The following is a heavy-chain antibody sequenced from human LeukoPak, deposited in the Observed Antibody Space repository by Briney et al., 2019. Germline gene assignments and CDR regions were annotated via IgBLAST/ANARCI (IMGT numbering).Heavy chain of an antibody. D-gene: IGHD2-15*01. J-gene: IGHJ3*02. CDR3: ARVRTRILHNGDAFDI. Sequence: SVKVSCKASGGTFSSYAISWVRQAPGQGLEWMGGIIPIFGTANYAQRFQGRVTITADESTSTAYMELSSLRSEDTAVYYCARVRTRILHNGDAFDIWGQGTMVTVSS. CDR1: GGTFSSYA. CDR2: IIPIFGTA. V-gene: IGHV1-69*13.